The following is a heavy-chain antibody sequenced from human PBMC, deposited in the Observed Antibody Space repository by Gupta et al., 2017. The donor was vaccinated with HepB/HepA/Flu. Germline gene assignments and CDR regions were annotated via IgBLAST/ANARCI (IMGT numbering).Heavy chain of an antibody. CDR3: AGQIRHYYDDGKGYDIDWYFDR. V-gene: IGHV4-59*08. CDR2: IYYSGST. J-gene: IGHJ2*01. D-gene: IGHD3-22*01. Sequence: QVQLQESGPGLVKPSETLSLTCAVSGDSIKNYYWSWIRQPPGKGLEWVGYIYYSGSTNYNPSLKIRVTTSIDTAKNQFSLNLRAVTAADTAVYYWAGQIRHYYDDGKGYDIDWYFDRGGRGILVTVSS. CDR1: GDSIKNYY.